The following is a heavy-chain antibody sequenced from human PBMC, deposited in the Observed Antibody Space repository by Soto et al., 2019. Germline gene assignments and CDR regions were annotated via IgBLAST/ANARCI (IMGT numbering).Heavy chain of an antibody. V-gene: IGHV3-21*01. CDR1: GFTFSRYS. CDR3: ARVFMDYYDTNGFLDF. D-gene: IGHD3-22*01. Sequence: GGSLRLSCAASGFTFSRYSVIWVRQAPGKGLEWVSSLSSGNSFIYYADSVKGRFTISRDDAKSSLFLQMNGLRADDTAVYYCARVFMDYYDTNGFLDFWGQGTLVTVSS. CDR2: LSSGNSFI. J-gene: IGHJ4*02.